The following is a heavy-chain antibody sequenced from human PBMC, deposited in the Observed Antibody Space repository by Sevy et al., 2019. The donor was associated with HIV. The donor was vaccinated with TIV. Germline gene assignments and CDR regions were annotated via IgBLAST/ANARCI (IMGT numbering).Heavy chain of an antibody. CDR2: ISYDGRNNK. CDR3: ARDRGEILSSAFDY. CDR1: GFTFSDYR. Sequence: GGSLRLSCAASGFTFSDYRFHWVRQAPGKGLEWVAVISYDGRNNKYNSDTVKGRFTISRNKSKNTVYLQMKSLRAEDTAIYYCARDRGEILSSAFDYWGQGTLVTVSS. J-gene: IGHJ4*02. V-gene: IGHV3-30*04. D-gene: IGHD3-16*01.